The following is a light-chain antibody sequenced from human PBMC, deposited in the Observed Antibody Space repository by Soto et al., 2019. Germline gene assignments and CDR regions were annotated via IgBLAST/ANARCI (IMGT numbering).Light chain of an antibody. V-gene: IGLV2-23*01. Sequence: QSVLTQPASVSGSPGQSITISCTGTSSDVGSYNLVSWYQQHPGKAPKLMIYEGSKRPSGVSNRFSGSKSGNTASLTISGLQAEDEADYYCCSHAGSSPVVFGGGTQLTVL. J-gene: IGLJ2*01. CDR1: SSDVGSYNL. CDR2: EGS. CDR3: CSHAGSSPVV.